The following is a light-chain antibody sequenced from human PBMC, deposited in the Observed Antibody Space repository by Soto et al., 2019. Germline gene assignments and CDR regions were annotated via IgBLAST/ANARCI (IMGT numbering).Light chain of an antibody. V-gene: IGKV3-15*01. J-gene: IGKJ3*01. CDR2: GAS. CDR3: QQYNNWPPFT. CDR1: QSVSSN. Sequence: EIVVTQSPATPSVFPGERATLSCRSSQSVSSNLAWYQQKPGQAPRLLIYGASTRATGIPARFSGSGSGTEFTLTISSLQSEDFAVYYCQQYNNWPPFTFGPGTKVDI.